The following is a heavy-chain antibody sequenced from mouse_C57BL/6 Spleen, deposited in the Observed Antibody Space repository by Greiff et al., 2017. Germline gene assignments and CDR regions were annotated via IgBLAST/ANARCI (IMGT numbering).Heavy chain of an antibody. V-gene: IGHV2-2*01. CDR1: GFSLTSYG. CDR2: IWSGGST. Sequence: QVHVKQSGPGLVQPSQSLSITCTVSGFSLTSYGVHWVRQSPGKGLEWLGVIWSGGSTDYNAAFISRLSISKDNSKSQVFFKMNSLQADDTAIYYCARNGGYYPYYYAMDYWGQGTSVTVSS. CDR3: ARNGGYYPYYYAMDY. J-gene: IGHJ4*01. D-gene: IGHD2-3*01.